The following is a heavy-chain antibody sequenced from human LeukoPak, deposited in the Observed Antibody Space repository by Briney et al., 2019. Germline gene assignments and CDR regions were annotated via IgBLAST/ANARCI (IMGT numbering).Heavy chain of an antibody. CDR3: ARVPTYYYGSGRSLDYYYYGMDV. Sequence: SETLSLTCTVSGGSISSSSYYWGWIRQPPGKGLEWIGSIYYSGSTYYNPSLKSRVTISVDTSKNQFSLKLSSVTAADTAVYYCARVPTYYYGSGRSLDYYYYGMDVWGQGTTVTVSS. D-gene: IGHD3-10*01. CDR1: GGSISSSSYY. CDR2: IYYSGST. V-gene: IGHV4-39*07. J-gene: IGHJ6*02.